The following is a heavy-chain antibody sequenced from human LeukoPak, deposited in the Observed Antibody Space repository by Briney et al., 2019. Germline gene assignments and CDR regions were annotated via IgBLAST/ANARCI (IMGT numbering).Heavy chain of an antibody. CDR1: GGSISSSSYY. V-gene: IGHV4-39*01. Sequence: SETLSLTCTVSGGSISSSSYYWGWIRQPPGKGLEWIGSIYYSGSTYYNPSLKSRVTISVDTSKNQFSLKLSSVTAADTAVYYCARHMRSWEGDWFDPRGQGTLVTVSS. CDR3: ARHMRSWEGDWFDP. D-gene: IGHD6-13*01. CDR2: IYYSGST. J-gene: IGHJ5*02.